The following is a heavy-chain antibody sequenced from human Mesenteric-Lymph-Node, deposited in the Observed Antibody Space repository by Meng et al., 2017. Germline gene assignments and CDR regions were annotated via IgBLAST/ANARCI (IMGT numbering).Heavy chain of an antibody. D-gene: IGHD4-17*01. CDR3: ARDSTVTTLPYYFNY. V-gene: IGHV1-46*01. CDR2: IKPKDGST. Sequence: QGQPVQVGAEGKKPGASVNVSCRASGYTFTDYYVHWVRQAPGQGLEWMGMIKPKDGSTTYTQKFQGSLSVTRDTSTSTVYMELSSLRSEDTAVYYCARDSTVTTLPYYFNYWGQGTLVTVSS. CDR1: GYTFTDYY. J-gene: IGHJ4*02.